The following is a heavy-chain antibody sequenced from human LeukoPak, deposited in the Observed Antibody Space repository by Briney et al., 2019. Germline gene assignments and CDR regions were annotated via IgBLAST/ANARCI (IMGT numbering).Heavy chain of an antibody. Sequence: SETLSLTCTVSGGSISSYYWSWIRQPPGKGLEWIGYIYYSGSTNYNPSLKSRVTISVDTSKNQFSLKLSSVTAADTAVYYCARLDYYGSGSYYNRGYYFDYWGQGTLVTVSS. CDR2: IYYSGST. J-gene: IGHJ4*02. CDR3: ARLDYYGSGSYYNRGYYFDY. CDR1: GGSISSYY. D-gene: IGHD3-10*01. V-gene: IGHV4-59*08.